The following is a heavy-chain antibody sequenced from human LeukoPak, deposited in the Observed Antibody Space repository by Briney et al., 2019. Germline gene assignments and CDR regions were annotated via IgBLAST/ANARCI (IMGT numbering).Heavy chain of an antibody. CDR2: INRDGSST. Sequence: PGGSLRLSCAASGFTFSSYWMDWVRQPPGKGLVWVSRINRDGSSTSYADSVRGRFSISRDTAKNTLYLQMNSLRAEDTAVYYCARGLSGYASSLGYWGQGTLVTVSS. J-gene: IGHJ4*02. V-gene: IGHV3-74*01. D-gene: IGHD2-2*01. CDR1: GFTFSSYW. CDR3: ARGLSGYASSLGY.